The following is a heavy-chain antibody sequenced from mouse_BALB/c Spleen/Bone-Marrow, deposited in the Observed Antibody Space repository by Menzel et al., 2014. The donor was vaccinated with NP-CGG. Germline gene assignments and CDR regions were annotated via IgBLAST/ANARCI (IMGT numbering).Heavy chain of an antibody. V-gene: IGHV1-4*01. CDR2: INPSSNYT. J-gene: IGHJ4*01. CDR3: ARSMIIYFAMDY. Sequence: VQLQQSGAELARPGASLQMSCRTSGYTFTSYTVHWIKQRPGQGLEWIGYINPSSNYTNYNQKFKDKATLTADKSSNPVYMQLSSLTSEDSAVYYCARSMIIYFAMDYWGQGTSVTVSS. CDR1: GYTFTSYT. D-gene: IGHD2-3*01.